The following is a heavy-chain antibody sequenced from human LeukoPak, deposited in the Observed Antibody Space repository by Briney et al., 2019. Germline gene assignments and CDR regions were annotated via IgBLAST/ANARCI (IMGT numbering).Heavy chain of an antibody. Sequence: TGGSLRLSCATSGFTFVDYGLSWVRRAPGKGLEWLCAINYNGAITDYADSMRGRFTISRDNAKNSLRLQMNSLRGEDTAVYYCATYSGPGKWDAFDMWGQGALVTVSS. V-gene: IGHV3-20*04. J-gene: IGHJ3*02. D-gene: IGHD1-26*01. CDR1: GFTFVDYG. CDR2: INYNGAIT. CDR3: ATYSGPGKWDAFDM.